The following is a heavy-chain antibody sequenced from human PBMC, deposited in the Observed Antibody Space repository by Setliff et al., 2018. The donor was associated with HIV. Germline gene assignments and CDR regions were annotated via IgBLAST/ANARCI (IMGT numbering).Heavy chain of an antibody. CDR2: ISHSGST. D-gene: IGHD6-25*01. CDR3: ARGPPRTSAYSRYYYYYMDL. Sequence: SETLSLTCAVYGGSFSGFYWSWFRQPPGKRLNWIGEISHSGSTNSNPSLKSRVTISVDTSKKQFSLKLTSVTAADTALYYCARGPPRTSAYSRYYYYYMDLWGEGTTVTVSS. CDR1: GGSFSGFY. J-gene: IGHJ6*03. V-gene: IGHV4-34*01.